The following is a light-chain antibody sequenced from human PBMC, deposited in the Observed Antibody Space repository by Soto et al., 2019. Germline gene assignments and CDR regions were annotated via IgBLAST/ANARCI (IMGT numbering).Light chain of an antibody. J-gene: IGKJ4*01. CDR1: QNVGHN. CDR2: DAS. CDR3: QQRSNWPPT. Sequence: EMALTQSPATLSLSPGERATLSCRASQNVGHNFAWYQQKPGQAPRLLIYDASNRATGIPARFSGSGSGTDFTLTISSPEPEDFAVYYCQQRSNWPPTFGGGTKVEIK. V-gene: IGKV3-11*01.